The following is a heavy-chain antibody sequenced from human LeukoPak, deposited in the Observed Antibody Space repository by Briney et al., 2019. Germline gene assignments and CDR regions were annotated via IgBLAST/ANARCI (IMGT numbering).Heavy chain of an antibody. CDR3: ARVAARCCSSTSCYGPFDY. CDR1: VYTLTGYY. V-gene: IGHV1-2*04. CDR2: INPNSGGT. J-gene: IGHJ4*02. Sequence: ASVKVSCKASVYTLTGYYMHWVRQAAGPGLEGMGWINPNSGGTNYAQKFQGWVTMTRDTSISTAYMELSRLRSDDTAVYYCARVAARCCSSTSCYGPFDYWGQGTLVTVSS. D-gene: IGHD2-2*01.